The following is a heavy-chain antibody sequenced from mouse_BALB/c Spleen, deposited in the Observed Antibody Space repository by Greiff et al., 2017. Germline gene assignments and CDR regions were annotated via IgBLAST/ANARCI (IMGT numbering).Heavy chain of an antibody. Sequence: QVQLQQSGAELARPGASVKLSCKASGYTFTSYTLHWVKQRPGQGLEWIGYINPSSGYTNYNQKFKDKATLTADKSSSTAYMQLSSLTSEDSAVYYCARGDSYLEVYAMDYWGQGTSVTVSS. V-gene: IGHV1-4*01. J-gene: IGHJ4*01. CDR3: ARGDSYLEVYAMDY. D-gene: IGHD5-1-1*01. CDR2: INPSSGYT. CDR1: GYTFTSYT.